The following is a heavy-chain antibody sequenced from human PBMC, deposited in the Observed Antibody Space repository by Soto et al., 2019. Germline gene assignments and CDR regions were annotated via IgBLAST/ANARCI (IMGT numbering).Heavy chain of an antibody. CDR3: ARPKTQYYDILTGFDY. D-gene: IGHD3-9*01. CDR1: GYTFTSYG. Sequence: GASVKVSCKASGYTFTSYGISWARRAPGQGLEWMGWISAYNGNTNYAQKLQGRVTMTTDTSTSTAYMELRSLRSDDTAVYYCARPKTQYYDILTGFDYWGQGTLVTVSS. CDR2: ISAYNGNT. J-gene: IGHJ4*02. V-gene: IGHV1-18*01.